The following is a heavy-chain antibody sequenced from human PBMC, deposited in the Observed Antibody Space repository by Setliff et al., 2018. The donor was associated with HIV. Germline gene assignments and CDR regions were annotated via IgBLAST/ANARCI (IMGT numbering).Heavy chain of an antibody. CDR3: ARDQTGVAAAAFGGGSAWSDEGFDI. Sequence: SVKVSCKTSGGTLSNYVITWVRQAPGQGLEWMGMIIPMYNIPAYAQKFQGRVTFTADESTSTSYMELSSLSSEDTAVYYCARDQTGVAAAAFGGGSAWSDEGFDIWGQGTMVTVSS. CDR1: GGTLSNYV. CDR2: IIPMYNIP. D-gene: IGHD6-13*01. V-gene: IGHV1-69*13. J-gene: IGHJ3*02.